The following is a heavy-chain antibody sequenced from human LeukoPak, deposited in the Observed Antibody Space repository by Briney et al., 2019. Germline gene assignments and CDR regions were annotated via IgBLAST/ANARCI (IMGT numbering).Heavy chain of an antibody. CDR1: GFTFSSYA. J-gene: IGHJ4*02. D-gene: IGHD1-14*01. Sequence: GGSLRLSCAASGFTFSSYAMSWVRQAPGKGLEWVSAISGGGGSTYYADSVKGRFTISRDNSKNTLYLQMNSLKPDDTAVYYCATDVTGGAISFWGQGALVTVSS. CDR2: ISGGGGST. V-gene: IGHV3-23*01. CDR3: ATDVTGGAISF.